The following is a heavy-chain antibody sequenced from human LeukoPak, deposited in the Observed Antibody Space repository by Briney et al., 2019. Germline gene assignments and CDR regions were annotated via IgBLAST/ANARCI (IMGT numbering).Heavy chain of an antibody. Sequence: GESLKISCKESGYSFTNNWIGWVRQMPGKGLEWVGIIYPGDSDTRYSPSFQGHVTISADKSINTAYLQWSSLKASDTAMYYCARHVVGAADAFDVWGQGTGVTVSS. CDR2: IYPGDSDT. J-gene: IGHJ3*01. CDR3: ARHVVGAADAFDV. D-gene: IGHD2-15*01. V-gene: IGHV5-51*01. CDR1: GYSFTNNW.